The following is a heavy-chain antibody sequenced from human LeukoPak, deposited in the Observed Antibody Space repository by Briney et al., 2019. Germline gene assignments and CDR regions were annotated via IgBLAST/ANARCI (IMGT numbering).Heavy chain of an antibody. CDR2: ISAGAGSA. Sequence: GGSLRLSCEVSGFTFSNYAMNWVRQAQGKWLEWVSSISAGAGSAVYGDSVKGRFTISRVNAENTLYLQMNSLRADDTAIYYCAKDQRSGEYDYGWGPFDIWGQGTMVTVSS. CDR3: AKDQRSGEYDYGWGPFDI. CDR1: GFTFSNYA. V-gene: IGHV3-23*01. D-gene: IGHD3-10*01. J-gene: IGHJ3*02.